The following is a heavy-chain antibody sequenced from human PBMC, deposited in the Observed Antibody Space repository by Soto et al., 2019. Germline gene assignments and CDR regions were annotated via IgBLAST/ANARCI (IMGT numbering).Heavy chain of an antibody. CDR3: AGVAVLAAAGTSVSYYYYYYMDV. CDR1: CGPLPGYL. Sequence: TLFLTRAVHCGPLPGYLSRSTCQPPPHALELIGEINHSGSTNYIPSLKSRVTISVDTSKNQFSLKLSSVTAADTAVYYCAGVAVLAAAGTSVSYYYYYYMDVWGKGTTVS. V-gene: IGHV4-34*01. J-gene: IGHJ6*03. CDR2: INHSGST. D-gene: IGHD6-13*01.